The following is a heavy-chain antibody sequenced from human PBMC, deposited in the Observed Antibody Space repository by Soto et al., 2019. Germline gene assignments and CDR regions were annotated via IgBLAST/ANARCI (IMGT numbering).Heavy chain of an antibody. J-gene: IGHJ6*02. V-gene: IGHV5-10-1*01. CDR1: GYSFTSYW. CDR2: IDPSDSYT. D-gene: IGHD3-3*01. CDR3: ARREEKDFWSGYRYGMDV. Sequence: GESLKISCKGSGYSFTSYWISCVRQMPGKGLEWMGRIDPSDSYTNYSPSFQGHVTISADKSISTAYLQWSSLKASDTAMYYCARREEKDFWSGYRYGMDVWGQGTTVTVSS.